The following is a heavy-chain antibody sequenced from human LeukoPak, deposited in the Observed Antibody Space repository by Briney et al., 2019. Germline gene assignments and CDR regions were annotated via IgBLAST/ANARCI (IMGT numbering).Heavy chain of an antibody. Sequence: SETLSLTCAVYGGSFSGYYWSWIRQPPGKGLEWIGEINHSGSTNYNPSLKSRVTISVDTSKNQFSLKLSSVTAADTAVYYCASRGYSYGYNWFDPWGQGTLVTVSS. D-gene: IGHD5-18*01. J-gene: IGHJ5*02. CDR3: ASRGYSYGYNWFDP. V-gene: IGHV4-34*01. CDR2: INHSGST. CDR1: GGSFSGYY.